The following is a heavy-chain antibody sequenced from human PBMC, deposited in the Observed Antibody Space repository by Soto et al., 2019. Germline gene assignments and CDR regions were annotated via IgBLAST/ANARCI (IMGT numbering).Heavy chain of an antibody. CDR1: GYTFTSYA. Sequence: QVQLVQSGAEVKKPGASVKVSCKASGYTFTSYAMHWVRQAPGQRLEWMGWINAGNGNTKYSQKFQGRDTITRDTSASTAYMELSSLRSEDTAVYYCARDHRDGYNYAFDIWGQGTMVTVSS. CDR3: ARDHRDGYNYAFDI. D-gene: IGHD5-12*01. V-gene: IGHV1-3*01. J-gene: IGHJ3*02. CDR2: INAGNGNT.